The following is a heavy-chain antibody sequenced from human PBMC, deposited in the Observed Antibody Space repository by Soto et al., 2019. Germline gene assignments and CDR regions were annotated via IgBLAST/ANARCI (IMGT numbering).Heavy chain of an antibody. J-gene: IGHJ4*02. CDR3: AKGENDLWSGYYPHD. Sequence: GGSLRLSCAASGFTFTSYAMSWVRQPPGKGLEWVSVVSGSNTNTHYADSVKGRFTISRDNSKNTLYLQMNSLRAEDTAIYYCAKGENDLWSGYYPHDWGQGTLVTVSS. V-gene: IGHV3-23*01. CDR2: VSGSNTNT. CDR1: GFTFTSYA. D-gene: IGHD3-3*01.